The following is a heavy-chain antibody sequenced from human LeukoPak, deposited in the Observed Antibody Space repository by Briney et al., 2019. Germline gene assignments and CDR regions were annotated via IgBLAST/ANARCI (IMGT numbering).Heavy chain of an antibody. CDR1: VFTFNICG. J-gene: IGHJ6*04. CDR3: VKSSGTEDYGMDA. D-gene: IGHD3-10*01. Sequence: GGSLRLSCVASVFTFNICGMHWVRHAPGRGLEWGARILYDVRREYCADSVEGRFNIPRNNSKNTLYLEMNRLREEDTAVYYCVKSSGTEDYGMDAWGKGTTVSVST. CDR2: ILYDVRRE. V-gene: IGHV3-30*02.